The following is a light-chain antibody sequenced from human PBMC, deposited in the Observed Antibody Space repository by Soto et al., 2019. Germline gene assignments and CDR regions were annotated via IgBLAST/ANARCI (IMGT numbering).Light chain of an antibody. CDR3: QQYNNCPLT. J-gene: IGKJ4*01. CDR1: QSVSSN. Sequence: ETVMTQSPATLYMSPGERATISCRASQSVSSNLAWYQQRPGQAPSLLIYGASTRAAGIPARFSGSGSGTEFTLTISSLQSEDFAVYYCQQYNNCPLTFGGGTKV. CDR2: GAS. V-gene: IGKV3-15*01.